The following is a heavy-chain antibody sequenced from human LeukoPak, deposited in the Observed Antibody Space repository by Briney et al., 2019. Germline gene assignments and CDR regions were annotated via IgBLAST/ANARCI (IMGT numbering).Heavy chain of an antibody. Sequence: SETLSLTCTVSGGSISSGDYYWSWIRQPPGKGLEWIGYIYYSGSTYYNPPLKSRVTISVDTSKNQFSLKLSSVTAADTAVYYCARGSSSDYDFWSGYSAGYYYYYYMDVWGKGTTVTVSS. CDR2: IYYSGST. V-gene: IGHV4-30-4*08. CDR1: GGSISSGDYY. CDR3: ARGSSSDYDFWSGYSAGYYYYYYMDV. D-gene: IGHD3-3*01. J-gene: IGHJ6*03.